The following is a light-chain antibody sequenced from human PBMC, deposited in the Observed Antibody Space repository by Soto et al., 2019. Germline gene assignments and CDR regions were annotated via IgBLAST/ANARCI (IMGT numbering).Light chain of an antibody. J-gene: IGKJ5*01. V-gene: IGKV1-33*01. CDR2: DAS. Sequence: DIQMTQSPSSLSASVGDRVTITFQASQDISNYLNWYQQKPGKAPKLLIYDASNLETGVPSRFSGSGSGTDFTFTISSPQPEDIATYYCQQYDNLSITFGQGTRLEIK. CDR3: QQYDNLSIT. CDR1: QDISNY.